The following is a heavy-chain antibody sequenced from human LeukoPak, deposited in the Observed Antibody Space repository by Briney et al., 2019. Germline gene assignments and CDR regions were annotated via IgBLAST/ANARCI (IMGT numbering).Heavy chain of an antibody. CDR2: ISYDGSNK. D-gene: IGHD6-6*01. Sequence: PGGSLRLSCATSGFTFSTYDMHWVRQAPGKGLEWVAVISYDGSNKYYADSVKGRFTISRDNSKNTLYLQMNSLRAADTAVYYCAGYSSSSLYYYYYMDVWGKGTTVTVSS. CDR1: GFTFSTYD. V-gene: IGHV3-30*03. CDR3: AGYSSSSLYYYYYMDV. J-gene: IGHJ6*03.